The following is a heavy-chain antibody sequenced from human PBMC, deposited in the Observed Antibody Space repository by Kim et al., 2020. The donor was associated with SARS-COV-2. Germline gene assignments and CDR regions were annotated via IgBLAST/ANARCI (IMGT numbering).Heavy chain of an antibody. CDR1: GYSFTSYW. V-gene: IGHV5-51*01. Sequence: GESLKISCKGSGYSFTSYWIGWVRQMPGKGLEWMGIIYPGDSDTRYSPSFQGQVTISADKSISTAYLQWSSLKASDTAMYYCARPLYYDFWSVTRGDDAFDIWGQGTMVTVSS. D-gene: IGHD3-3*01. CDR3: ARPLYYDFWSVTRGDDAFDI. CDR2: IYPGDSDT. J-gene: IGHJ3*02.